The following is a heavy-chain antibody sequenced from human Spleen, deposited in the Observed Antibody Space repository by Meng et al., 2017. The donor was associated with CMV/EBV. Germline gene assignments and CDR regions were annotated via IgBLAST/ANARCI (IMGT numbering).Heavy chain of an antibody. D-gene: IGHD3-10*02. CDR1: GYTFTSYE. CDR2: MNPNSGNT. CDR3: ARHVQGGIWYFDL. V-gene: IGHV1-8*03. J-gene: IGHJ2*01. Sequence: CEDSGYTFTSYEINWVRQATGQGLEWMGWMNPNSGNTGYAQKFQGRVTITRNTSISTAYMELSSLRSEDTAVYFCARHVQGGIWYFDLWGRGTLVTVSS.